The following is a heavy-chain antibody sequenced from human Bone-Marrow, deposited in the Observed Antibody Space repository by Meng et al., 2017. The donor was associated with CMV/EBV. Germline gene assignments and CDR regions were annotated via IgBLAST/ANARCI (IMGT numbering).Heavy chain of an antibody. V-gene: IGHV3-23*01. Sequence: GKSLKISCGASGFTFSSYDMHWVREATGKGLEWVSAISGSGGSTYYADSVKGRFTISRDNSKNTLYLQMNSRRAEDTAVYYCAKDKGMDVWGQGTTVTVSS. J-gene: IGHJ6*02. CDR1: GFTFSSYD. CDR3: AKDKGMDV. CDR2: ISGSGGST.